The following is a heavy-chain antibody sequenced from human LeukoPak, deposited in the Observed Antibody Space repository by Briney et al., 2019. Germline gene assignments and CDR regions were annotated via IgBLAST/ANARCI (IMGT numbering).Heavy chain of an antibody. CDR2: ISVSGSTI. CDR3: ARVAVAGLRGASDI. CDR1: GFTFSGFS. J-gene: IGHJ3*02. Sequence: GGSLRLSCAASGFTFSGFSMNWVRQAPGKGLQWVSYISVSGSTIYYADSVKGRFTMSRDNAKHSLYLQMNSLRDEDTAVYYCARVAVAGLRGASDILGQGTMVTVSS. V-gene: IGHV3-48*02. D-gene: IGHD6-19*01.